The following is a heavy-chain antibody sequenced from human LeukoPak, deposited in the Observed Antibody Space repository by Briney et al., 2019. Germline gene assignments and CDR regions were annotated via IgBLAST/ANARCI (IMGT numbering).Heavy chain of an antibody. CDR2: IKQDGSEK. D-gene: IGHD3-3*02. Sequence: PGGSLRLSCAASGFTFSSYWMSWVRQAPGKGLEWVANIKQDGSEKYYVDSVKGRFTISRDNVKNSLYLQMNSLRAEDTAVYYCARYGPFLEWLSYYYYYYMDVWGKGTTVTVSS. CDR1: GFTFSSYW. V-gene: IGHV3-7*01. CDR3: ARYGPFLEWLSYYYYYYMDV. J-gene: IGHJ6*03.